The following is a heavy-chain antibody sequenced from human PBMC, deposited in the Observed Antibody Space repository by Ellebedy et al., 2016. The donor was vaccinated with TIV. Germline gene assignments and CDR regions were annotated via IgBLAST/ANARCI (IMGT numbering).Heavy chain of an antibody. D-gene: IGHD5-18*01. Sequence: GGSLRLXCAASGFTFSSYGMHWVRQAPGKGLEWVAVISYDGSNKYYADSVKGRFTISRDNSKNTLYLQMNSLRAEDTAVYYCAKDLSPMGYSYGYGDYWGQGTLVTVSS. CDR3: AKDLSPMGYSYGYGDY. J-gene: IGHJ4*02. CDR2: ISYDGSNK. V-gene: IGHV3-30*18. CDR1: GFTFSSYG.